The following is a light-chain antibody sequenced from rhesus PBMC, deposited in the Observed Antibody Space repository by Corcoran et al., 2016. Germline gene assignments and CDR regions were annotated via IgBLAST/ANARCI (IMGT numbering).Light chain of an antibody. CDR1: QGISSW. CDR2: KAS. CDR3: QQYSSRPWT. V-gene: IGKV1-22*01. J-gene: IGKJ1*01. Sequence: DIQMTQSPSSLSASVGDTVTITCRASQGISSWLAWYQQKPGKAPKLLIYKASSLQSGVPSRFSGSGSGTYFTLTISSLQSEDFATYYCQQYSSRPWTFGQGTKMEIK.